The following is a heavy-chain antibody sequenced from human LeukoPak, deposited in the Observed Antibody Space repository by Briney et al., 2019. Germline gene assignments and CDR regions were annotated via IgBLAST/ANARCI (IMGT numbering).Heavy chain of an antibody. D-gene: IGHD5-12*01. J-gene: IGHJ5*02. Sequence: SGGSLRLSCAASGFIFSQYSMNWVRQAPGKGLEWVSHIRSSSETFYADSVKGRFTISGDNARNSLYLQMNNLRGEETAIYYCARDAGNSGYGCDLWGQGTLVTVSS. V-gene: IGHV3-48*01. CDR1: GFIFSQYS. CDR2: IRSSSET. CDR3: ARDAGNSGYGCDL.